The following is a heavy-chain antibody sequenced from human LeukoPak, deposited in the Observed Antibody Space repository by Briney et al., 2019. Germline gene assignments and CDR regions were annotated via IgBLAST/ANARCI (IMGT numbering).Heavy chain of an antibody. CDR3: AKGGYSGYEENDAFDI. Sequence: PGGSLRLSCAASGFTFSSYGMHWVRQAPGKGLEWVAVISYDGSNKYYADSVKGRFTISRDNSKNTLYLQMNSLRAEDTAVYYCAKGGYSGYEENDAFDIWGQGTMVTVSS. D-gene: IGHD5-12*01. J-gene: IGHJ3*02. CDR2: ISYDGSNK. CDR1: GFTFSSYG. V-gene: IGHV3-30*18.